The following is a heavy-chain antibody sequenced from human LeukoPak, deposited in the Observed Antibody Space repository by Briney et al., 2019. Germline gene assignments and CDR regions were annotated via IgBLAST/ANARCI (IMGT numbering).Heavy chain of an antibody. D-gene: IGHD5-18*01. CDR2: IYYSGST. CDR3: ARWGYSYAETRIRYYFDY. CDR1: GGSISSYY. V-gene: IGHV4-59*12. Sequence: SETLSLTCTVSGGSISSYYWSWIRQPPGKGLEWIGYIYYSGSTNYNPSLKSRVTISVDTSKNQFSLKLSSVTAADTAVYYCARWGYSYAETRIRYYFDYWGQGTLVTVSS. J-gene: IGHJ4*02.